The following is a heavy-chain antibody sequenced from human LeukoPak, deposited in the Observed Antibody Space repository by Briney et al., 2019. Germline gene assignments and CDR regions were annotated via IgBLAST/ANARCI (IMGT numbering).Heavy chain of an antibody. CDR3: ARAADSYGYHNPSQPLDY. V-gene: IGHV4-31*03. Sequence: SGTLSLTCTVSGGSISSGGYYWSWIRQHPGKGLEWIGYIYYSGSTYYNPSLKSRVTISVDTSKNQFSLKLSSVTAADTAVYYCARAADSYGYHNPSQPLDYWGQGTLVTVSS. CDR1: GGSISSGGYY. J-gene: IGHJ4*02. CDR2: IYYSGST. D-gene: IGHD5-18*01.